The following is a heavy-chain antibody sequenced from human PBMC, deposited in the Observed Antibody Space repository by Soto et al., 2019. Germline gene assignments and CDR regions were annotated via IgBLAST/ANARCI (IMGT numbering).Heavy chain of an antibody. J-gene: IGHJ5*02. CDR2: IYPGDSDT. CDR1: GYSFTSYW. Sequence: GESLKISCKGSGYSFTSYWIGWVRQMPGKGLEWLGSIYPGDSDTRYSPSFQGQVTISADKSISTAYLQWSSLKASDTAMYYCARTPEEYYYDSSGYPRGWFDPWGQGTLVTVSS. D-gene: IGHD3-22*01. V-gene: IGHV5-51*01. CDR3: ARTPEEYYYDSSGYPRGWFDP.